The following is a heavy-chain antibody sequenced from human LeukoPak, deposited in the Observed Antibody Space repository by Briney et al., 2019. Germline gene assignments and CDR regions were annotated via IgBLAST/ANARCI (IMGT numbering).Heavy chain of an antibody. V-gene: IGHV4-34*01. Sequence: SETLSLTCAVYGGSFSGYYWSWIRQPPGKGLEWIGEINHSGSTNYNPSLKSRVTISVDTSKNQFSLKLSSVTAADTAVYYCATPTTHYYYYAMDVWGKGTTVTVSS. CDR3: ATPTTHYYYYAMDV. CDR2: INHSGST. D-gene: IGHD4-11*01. CDR1: GGSFSGYY. J-gene: IGHJ6*04.